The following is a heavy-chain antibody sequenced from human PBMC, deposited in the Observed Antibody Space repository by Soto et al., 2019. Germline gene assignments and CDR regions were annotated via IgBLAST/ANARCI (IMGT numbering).Heavy chain of an antibody. V-gene: IGHV4-4*02. CDR2: SYHSGIT. D-gene: IGHD6-6*01. J-gene: IGHJ6*01. Sequence: PSQYLSLTLAVSGGSISSSXWWSWVRQPPAQEVEGPCESYHSGITNYNPSLQSRVTISVDKSKNQLSLKLSSVTAADTALYYCARPCVVPARGYYYGMDVWGQGTTVTVSS. CDR1: GGSISSSXW. CDR3: ARPCVVPARGYYYGMDV.